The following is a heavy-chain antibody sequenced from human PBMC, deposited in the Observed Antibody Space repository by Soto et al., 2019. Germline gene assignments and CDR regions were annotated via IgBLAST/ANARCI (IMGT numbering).Heavy chain of an antibody. CDR3: ARSGNTIFGVVIREYYFDY. Sequence: GASVKVSCKASGYTFTSYGISWVRQAPGQGLEWMGWISAYNGNTNYAQKLQGRVTMTTDTSTSTAYMELRSLRSDDTAVYYCARSGNTIFGVVIREYYFDYWGQGTLVTVSS. D-gene: IGHD3-3*01. CDR1: GYTFTSYG. J-gene: IGHJ4*02. CDR2: ISAYNGNT. V-gene: IGHV1-18*01.